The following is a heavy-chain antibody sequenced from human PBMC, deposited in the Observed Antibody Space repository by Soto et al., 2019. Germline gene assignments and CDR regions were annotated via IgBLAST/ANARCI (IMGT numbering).Heavy chain of an antibody. D-gene: IGHD4-4*01. CDR2: IIPIFGTA. CDR1: GGTFSSYA. CDR3: ARGGTTVTNYYYYGMDV. V-gene: IGHV1-69*12. J-gene: IGHJ6*02. Sequence: QVQLVQSGAEVKKPGSSVKVSCKACGGTFSSYAISWVRQAPGQGLEWMGGIIPIFGTANYAQKFQGRVTITADESTSTAYMELSSLRSEDTAVYYCARGGTTVTNYYYYGMDVWGQGTTVTVSS.